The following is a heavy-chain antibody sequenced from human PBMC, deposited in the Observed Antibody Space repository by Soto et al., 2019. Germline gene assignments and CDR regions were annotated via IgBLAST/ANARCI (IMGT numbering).Heavy chain of an antibody. J-gene: IGHJ4*02. CDR1: GFTFSSYV. V-gene: IGHV3-30*03. CDR3: AREGGMATNFDY. CDR2: ISYDGTKT. Sequence: HPGGSLRLSCAASGFTFSSYVMHWVRQAPGKGLEWVSFISYDGTKTNYADSVRSRFTISRDNSKDILYLEMNSLRLEDTAIYFCAREGGMATNFDYWGQGTQVTVSS. D-gene: IGHD3-16*01.